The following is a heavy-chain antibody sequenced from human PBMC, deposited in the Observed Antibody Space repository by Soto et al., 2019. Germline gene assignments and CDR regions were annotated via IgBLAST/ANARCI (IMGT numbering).Heavy chain of an antibody. CDR1: GGSINRSTHY. Sequence: PSETLSLTCTVSGGSINRSTHYWGWIRQPPGKGLEWIGSIYYSGSTYYNPSLKSRVTISVDTSKNQFSLKLSSVTAADTAVYYCASPLGLDQQLVHDAFECWGQGTMVTVSS. J-gene: IGHJ3*01. D-gene: IGHD6-13*01. CDR3: ASPLGLDQQLVHDAFEC. V-gene: IGHV4-39*01. CDR2: IYYSGST.